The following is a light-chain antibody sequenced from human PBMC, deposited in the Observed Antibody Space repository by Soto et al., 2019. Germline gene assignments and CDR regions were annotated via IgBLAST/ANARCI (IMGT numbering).Light chain of an antibody. Sequence: EIVMTQSPATLSVSPGERATLSCGASQSVSSNLAWYQQKPGQTPRLLIYDTSTRATGVPARFSGSRSGPEFTLTINSLQSEDFAIYYCQPYNNWPLTFGGGTKVDIK. CDR1: QSVSSN. V-gene: IGKV3-15*01. CDR3: QPYNNWPLT. CDR2: DTS. J-gene: IGKJ4*01.